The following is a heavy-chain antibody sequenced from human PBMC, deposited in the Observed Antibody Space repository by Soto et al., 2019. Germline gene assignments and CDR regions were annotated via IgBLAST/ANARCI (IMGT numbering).Heavy chain of an antibody. CDR1: GFSFSTYG. D-gene: IGHD1-26*01. J-gene: IGHJ4*02. CDR3: ARDGEGACFY. V-gene: IGHV3-33*01. CDR2: IWNDGSNK. Sequence: QVQLVESGGGVVQPGRSLRLSCGASGFSFSTYGMHWVRQAPGKGLEGVAVIWNDGSNKYYTDSVKGRLTISRDHSMNMVYLQMNNLRVEDTAVYYCARDGEGACFYWGEGSLVTVSS.